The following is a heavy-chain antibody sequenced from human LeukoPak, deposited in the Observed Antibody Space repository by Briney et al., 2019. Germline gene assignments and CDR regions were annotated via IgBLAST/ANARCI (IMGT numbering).Heavy chain of an antibody. D-gene: IGHD6-13*01. CDR3: AKDRAASDFDY. Sequence: PGGSLRLSCAASGFTFSSYSMNRVRQAPGKGLEWVSYISSSSSTIYYADSVKGRFTISRDNSKNTLYLQMNSLRAEDTAVYYCAKDRAASDFDYWGQGTLVTVSS. J-gene: IGHJ4*02. CDR1: GFTFSSYS. CDR2: ISSSSSTI. V-gene: IGHV3-48*01.